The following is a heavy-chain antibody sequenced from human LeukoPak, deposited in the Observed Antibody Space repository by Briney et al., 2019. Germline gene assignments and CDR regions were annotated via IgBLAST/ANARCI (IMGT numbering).Heavy chain of an antibody. CDR2: IVVGSGNT. D-gene: IGHD3-16*01. Sequence: TSVKVSCKASGFTFTSSAVQRVRQARGQRLEWIGWIVVGSGNTNYAQKFQERVTITRDMSTSTAYMELSSLRSEDTAVYYCAADGVEDMDVWGKGTTVTVSS. V-gene: IGHV1-58*01. CDR1: GFTFTSSA. J-gene: IGHJ6*04. CDR3: AADGVEDMDV.